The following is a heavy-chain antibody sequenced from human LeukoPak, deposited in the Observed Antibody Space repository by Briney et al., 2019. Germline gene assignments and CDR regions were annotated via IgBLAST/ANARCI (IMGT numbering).Heavy chain of an antibody. CDR2: ISSSSSYI. CDR3: ARDGDTAMAYFDY. CDR1: GFTFSSYG. Sequence: GGSLRLSCAASGFTFSSYGMSWVRQAPGKGLEWVSSISSSSSYIYYADSVKGRFTISRDNAKNSLYLQMNSLRAEDTAVYYCARDGDTAMAYFDYWGQGTLVTVSS. D-gene: IGHD5-18*01. V-gene: IGHV3-21*01. J-gene: IGHJ4*02.